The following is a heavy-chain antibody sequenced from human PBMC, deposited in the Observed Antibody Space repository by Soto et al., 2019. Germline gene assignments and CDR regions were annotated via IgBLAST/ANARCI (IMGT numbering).Heavy chain of an antibody. CDR3: TRGTLSTAVVFTHWFDP. V-gene: IGHV3-74*03. CDR1: GFTFSSYW. CDR2: INSDGSDT. Sequence: GGSLRLSCEASGFTFSSYWMHWVRQAPGKGLVWVSRINSDGSDTMYAGSERGRFTIFRDNAKNTLYLQINSLRTEDTAVYYCTRGTLSTAVVFTHWFDPWGQGTLVTAPQ. D-gene: IGHD2-15*01. J-gene: IGHJ5*02.